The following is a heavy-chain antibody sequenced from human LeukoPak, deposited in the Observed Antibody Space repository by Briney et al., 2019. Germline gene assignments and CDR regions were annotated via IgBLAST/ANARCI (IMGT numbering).Heavy chain of an antibody. V-gene: IGHV1-46*01. CDR1: GYTFTSYY. CDR2: INPSGGST. D-gene: IGHD3-10*01. Sequence: ASVKVSCKASGYTFTSYYMHWVRQAPGQGLEWMGIINPSGGSTSYAQKFQGRVTMTRDTSTSTVYMELSRLRSEDTAVYYCARATRELGDAFDIWGQGTMVTVSS. CDR3: ARATRELGDAFDI. J-gene: IGHJ3*02.